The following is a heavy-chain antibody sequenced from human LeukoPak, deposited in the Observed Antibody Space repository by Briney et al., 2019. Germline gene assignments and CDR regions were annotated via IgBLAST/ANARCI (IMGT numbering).Heavy chain of an antibody. CDR3: ARENFSGSYASYFDL. D-gene: IGHD1-26*01. Sequence: ASVKVSCKVSGYTLTELSMHWVRQAPGKGLEWMGWISAYNGNTNYAQKLQGRVTMTTDTSTSTAYMELRSLRSDDTAVYYCARENFSGSYASYFDLWGRGTLVTVSS. V-gene: IGHV1-18*01. CDR2: ISAYNGNT. CDR1: GYTLTELS. J-gene: IGHJ2*01.